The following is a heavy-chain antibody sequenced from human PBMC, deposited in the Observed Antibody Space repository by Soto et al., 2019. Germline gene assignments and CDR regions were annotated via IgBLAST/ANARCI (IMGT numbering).Heavy chain of an antibody. V-gene: IGHV3-15*07. CDR1: GFTFSNAW. J-gene: IGHJ6*02. Sequence: PGGSLRLSCAASGFTFSNAWMNWVRQAPGKGLEWVGRIKSKTDGGTTDYAAPVKGRFTISRDDSKNTLYLQMNSLKTEDTAVYYCTTGAELWFGETYYYYYGMDVWGQGTTVTVSS. CDR3: TTGAELWFGETYYYYYGMDV. D-gene: IGHD3-10*01. CDR2: IKSKTDGGTT.